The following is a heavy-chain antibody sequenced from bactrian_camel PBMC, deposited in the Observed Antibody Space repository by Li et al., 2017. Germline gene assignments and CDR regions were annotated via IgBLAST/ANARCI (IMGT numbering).Heavy chain of an antibody. D-gene: IGHD3*01. J-gene: IGHJ4*01. Sequence: VESGGGLVQPGGSLRLSCAASGYHYSNYCMGWFRQAPGKEREGVAAIDSDGNTSYTDSVKGRFTISQDMAKNTVYLQMNTLKPEDTAMYYCAAIPRDGCSGSWCYDIVHPTRPADQGTQVTVS. V-gene: IGHV3S53*01. CDR1: GYHYSNYC. CDR2: IDSDGNT.